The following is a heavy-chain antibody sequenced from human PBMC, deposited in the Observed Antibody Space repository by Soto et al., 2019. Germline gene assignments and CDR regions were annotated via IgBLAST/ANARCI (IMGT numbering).Heavy chain of an antibody. Sequence: SETLSLTCTVSGGSISSSSYYWGWIRQPPGKGLEWIGSIYYSGSTYYNPSLKSRVTISVDTSKNQFSLKLSSVTAADTAVYYCARPSYGSGSYFREWGRYDYWGQGTLVTVS. CDR2: IYYSGST. CDR3: ARPSYGSGSYFREWGRYDY. J-gene: IGHJ4*02. CDR1: GGSISSSSYY. D-gene: IGHD3-10*01. V-gene: IGHV4-39*01.